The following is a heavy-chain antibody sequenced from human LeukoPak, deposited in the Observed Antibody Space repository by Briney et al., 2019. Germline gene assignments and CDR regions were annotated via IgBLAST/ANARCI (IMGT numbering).Heavy chain of an antibody. V-gene: IGHV4-34*01. J-gene: IGHJ4*02. D-gene: IGHD6-19*01. CDR3: ARRLYSSPFDY. CDR1: GGSFSGYY. CDR2: INHSGST. Sequence: PSETLSLTCAVYGGSFSGYYWSWIRQPPGKGLEWIGEINHSGSTNYNPSLKSRVTISVDTSKNKFSLKLSSVTAADTAVYYCARRLYSSPFDYWGQGTLVTVSS.